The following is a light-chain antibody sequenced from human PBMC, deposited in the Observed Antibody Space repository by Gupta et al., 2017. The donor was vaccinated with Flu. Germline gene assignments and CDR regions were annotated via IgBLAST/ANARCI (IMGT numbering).Light chain of an antibody. CDR3: SSYAGSNNLV. CDR1: SSDVGGYNY. V-gene: IGLV2-8*01. J-gene: IGLJ2*01. CDR2: EVS. Sequence: QADLTQPPSASGSPGQSVTISCTGTSSDVGGYNYVSWYQQHPGKAPKLMIYEVSKRPSGVPDRFSGSKSGNTASLTVSGLQAEDGADYYYSSYAGSNNLVFGGGTKLTVL.